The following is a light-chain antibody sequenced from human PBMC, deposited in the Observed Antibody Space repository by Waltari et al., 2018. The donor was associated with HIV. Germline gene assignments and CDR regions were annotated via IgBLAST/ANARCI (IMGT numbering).Light chain of an antibody. CDR1: QSISSH. V-gene: IGKV3-15*01. CDR3: QQYNDWPPYT. J-gene: IGKJ2*01. CDR2: GAS. Sequence: EVVMTQSPDTLSVSPGERATLSCRASQSISSHLAWYQQIPGQAPRLLIYGASTRATGIPARFSGSGSGTDFTLTISSLQSEDFAVYYCQQYNDWPPYTFGQGTKLEIK.